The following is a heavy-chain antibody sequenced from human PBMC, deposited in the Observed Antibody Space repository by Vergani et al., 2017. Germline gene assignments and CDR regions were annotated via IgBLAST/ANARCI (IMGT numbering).Heavy chain of an antibody. CDR1: GFTFSSYA. Sequence: QVQLVESGGGLVKPGGSLRLSCAASGFTFSSYAMHWVRQAPGKGLEWVAVISYDGSNKYYADSVKGRFTISRDNSKNTLYLQMNSLRAEDTAVYYCAKDQTRITIFGVVAYGMDVWGQGTTVTVSS. CDR2: ISYDGSNK. D-gene: IGHD3-3*01. J-gene: IGHJ6*02. CDR3: AKDQTRITIFGVVAYGMDV. V-gene: IGHV3-30*07.